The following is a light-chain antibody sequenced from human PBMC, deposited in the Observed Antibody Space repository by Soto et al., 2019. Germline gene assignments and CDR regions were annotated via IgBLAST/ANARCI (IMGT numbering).Light chain of an antibody. CDR2: YMS. CDR3: HQRQSWPRT. Sequence: EIVLTQSPATLSSSPGETATLSCRASRYVGTRLAWYQHKPGQAPRLLIYYMSKRATGIPARFSGSGSGTDFTLTISNLAPEDFGVYYCHQRQSWPRTFGQGTKV. J-gene: IGKJ1*01. CDR1: RYVGTR. V-gene: IGKV3-11*01.